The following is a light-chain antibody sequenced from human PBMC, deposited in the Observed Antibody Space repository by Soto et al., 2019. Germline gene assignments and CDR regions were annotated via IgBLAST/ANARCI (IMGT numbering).Light chain of an antibody. J-gene: IGKJ1*01. V-gene: IGKV3-11*01. CDR2: DAS. Sequence: EIVLTQSPGTLSLSPGERATLSCSASQSVSSYLAWYQQKPGQAPRLLIYDASNRATGIPARFSGSGSGTDFTLTISSLEPEDFAVYYCQQRSNWPPWGFGQGTKVDIK. CDR1: QSVSSY. CDR3: QQRSNWPPWG.